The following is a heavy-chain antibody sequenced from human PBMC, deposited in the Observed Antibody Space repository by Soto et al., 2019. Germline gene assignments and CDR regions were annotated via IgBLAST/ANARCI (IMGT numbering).Heavy chain of an antibody. Sequence: SETLSLTCTVSGGSISSGGYYWSWIRQHPGKGLEWIGYIYYSGSTYYNPSLKSRVTISVDTSKNQFSLKLSSVTAADTAVYYCAKGEVRGVTHGMDVWGQGTTVTV. CDR2: IYYSGST. V-gene: IGHV4-31*03. D-gene: IGHD3-10*01. CDR1: GGSISSGGYY. CDR3: AKGEVRGVTHGMDV. J-gene: IGHJ6*02.